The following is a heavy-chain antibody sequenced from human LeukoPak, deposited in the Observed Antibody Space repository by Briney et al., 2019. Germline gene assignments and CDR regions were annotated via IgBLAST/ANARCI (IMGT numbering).Heavy chain of an antibody. CDR3: ARGRSNYYGMDV. V-gene: IGHV4-59*01. J-gene: IGHJ6*02. D-gene: IGHD1-26*01. CDR1: DGSINSYY. CDR2: IYYNGNT. Sequence: NPSETLSLTCSVSDGSINSYYWNWIRRPPGKGLEWIGYIYYNGNTNYSPSLKSRVTMSVDTSKNLFSPKVSSVTAADTAVYYCARGRSNYYGMDVWGQGTTVTVSS.